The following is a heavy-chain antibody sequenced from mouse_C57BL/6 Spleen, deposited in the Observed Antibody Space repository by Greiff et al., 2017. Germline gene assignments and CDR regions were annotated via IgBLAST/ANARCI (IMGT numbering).Heavy chain of an antibody. J-gene: IGHJ3*01. CDR3: ARSDSSGYVEGFAY. Sequence: VQLQESGAELARPGASVKLSCKASGYTFTSYGISWVKQRTGQGLEWIGEIYPRSGNTYYNEKFKGKATLTADKSSSTAYMELRSLTSEDSAVYFCARSDSSGYVEGFAYWGQGTLVTVSA. CDR1: GYTFTSYG. CDR2: IYPRSGNT. V-gene: IGHV1-81*01. D-gene: IGHD3-2*02.